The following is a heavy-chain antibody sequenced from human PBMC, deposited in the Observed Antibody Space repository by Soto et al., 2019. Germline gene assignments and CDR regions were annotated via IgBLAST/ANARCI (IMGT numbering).Heavy chain of an antibody. V-gene: IGHV4-59*01. CDR1: GGSISSYY. CDR2: IYYSGST. CDR3: ASFCSGGSCYVDDAFDI. D-gene: IGHD2-15*01. Sequence: PSETLSLTCTVSGGSISSYYWSWIRQPPGKGLEWIGYIYYSGSTNYNPSLKGRVTISVDTSKNQFSLKLSSVTAADTAVYYCASFCSGGSCYVDDAFDIWGQGTMVTVSS. J-gene: IGHJ3*02.